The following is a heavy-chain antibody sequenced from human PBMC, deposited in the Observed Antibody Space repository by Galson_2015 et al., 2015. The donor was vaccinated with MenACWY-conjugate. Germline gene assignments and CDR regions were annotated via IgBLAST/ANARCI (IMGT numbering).Heavy chain of an antibody. J-gene: IGHJ3*02. V-gene: IGHV1-45*02. Sequence: SVKVSCKASGYTFTYRYLHWVRQAPGQALEWMGWITPFNGNTNYAQKFQDRVTITRDRSMSTAYMELSSLRSEDTAMYYCATQDPTYSSSWDDAFDIWGQGTMVTVSS. D-gene: IGHD6-13*01. CDR1: GYTFTYRY. CDR2: ITPFNGNT. CDR3: ATQDPTYSSSWDDAFDI.